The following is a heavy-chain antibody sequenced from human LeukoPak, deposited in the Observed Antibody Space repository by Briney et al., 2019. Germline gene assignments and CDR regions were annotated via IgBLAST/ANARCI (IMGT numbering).Heavy chain of an antibody. CDR3: ARETVQYSGSYVPAFDI. CDR1: GGSISSGTYY. J-gene: IGHJ3*02. V-gene: IGHV4-61*01. CDR2: IYYSGST. Sequence: PSETLSLTCSVSGGSISSGTYYWSWIRQPPGKGLEWIGYIYYSGSTNYNPSLKSRVTISVDTSKNQFSLKLSSVTAADTAVYYCARETVQYSGSYVPAFDIWGQGTMVTVSS. D-gene: IGHD1-26*01.